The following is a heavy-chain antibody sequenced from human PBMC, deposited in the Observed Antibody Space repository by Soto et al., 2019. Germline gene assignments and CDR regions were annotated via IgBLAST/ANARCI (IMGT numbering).Heavy chain of an antibody. J-gene: IGHJ4*02. Sequence: QAQLVESGGGVVQPGTSLRLSCAASGFTISTHGMHWVRQAPGKGLERLANIWYDGSNKFYAEPVKGRFSISKDNSKNTLYLQMSSLRAEDTAVYYCAAATTWNFHFPYRGQGTQVTVSS. D-gene: IGHD1-7*01. CDR1: GFTISTHG. V-gene: IGHV3-33*03. CDR2: IWYDGSNK. CDR3: AAATTWNFHFPY.